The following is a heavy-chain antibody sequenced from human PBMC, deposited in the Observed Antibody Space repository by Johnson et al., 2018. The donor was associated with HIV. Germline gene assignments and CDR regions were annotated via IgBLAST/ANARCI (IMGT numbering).Heavy chain of an antibody. D-gene: IGHD1-26*01. Sequence: QVQLVESGGGVVQPGRSLRLSCAASRFTFSSYDMHWVRQAPGKGLEWLAVISDDGNIKYYADSVRGRFTISRDNSKNTLYLQMNSLRAEDTAVYYCARDPSAIVGATYAFDIWGQGTMVTVSS. J-gene: IGHJ3*02. V-gene: IGHV3-30-3*01. CDR2: ISDDGNIK. CDR3: ARDPSAIVGATYAFDI. CDR1: RFTFSSYD.